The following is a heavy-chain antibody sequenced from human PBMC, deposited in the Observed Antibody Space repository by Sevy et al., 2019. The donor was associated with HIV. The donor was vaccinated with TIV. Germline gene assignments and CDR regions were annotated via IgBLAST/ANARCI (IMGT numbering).Heavy chain of an antibody. CDR2: IYDSGRT. V-gene: IGHV4-30-2*01. CDR3: ARVITGNTGGGGDYFDY. D-gene: IGHD3-22*01. CDR1: GDSISSAGYS. Sequence: SQTLSLTCAVSGDSISSAGYSWSWIRQPPGKGLEWIGYIYDSGRTYYNTSLKSRVTISVDRSKNQFSLNLSSVTAADTAVYYWARVITGNTGGGGDYFDYWGQGTLVTVSS. J-gene: IGHJ4*02.